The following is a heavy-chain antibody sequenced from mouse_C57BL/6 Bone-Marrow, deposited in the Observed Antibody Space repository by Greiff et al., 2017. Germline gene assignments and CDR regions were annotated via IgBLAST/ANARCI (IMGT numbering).Heavy chain of an antibody. CDR1: GFTFSSYG. J-gene: IGHJ1*03. D-gene: IGHD1-1*01. CDR3: ARPYYYGSSYWYFDV. Sequence: EVQRVESGGDLVKPGGSLKLSCAASGFTFSSYGMSWVRQTPDKRLEWVATISSGGSYTYYPDSVKGRFTISRDNAKNTLYLQMSSLKSEDTAMYYCARPYYYGSSYWYFDVWGTGTTVTVSS. V-gene: IGHV5-6*01. CDR2: ISSGGSYT.